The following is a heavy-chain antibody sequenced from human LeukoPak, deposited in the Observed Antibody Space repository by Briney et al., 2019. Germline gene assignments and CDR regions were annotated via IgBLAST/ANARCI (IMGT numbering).Heavy chain of an antibody. CDR3: ARDPYYYGMDV. J-gene: IGHJ6*02. CDR2: ISYSGST. V-gene: IGHV4-59*01. CDR1: GGSISSYH. Sequence: PSETLSLTCTVSGGSISSYHWSWIRQPPGKGLEWIGYISYSGSTNYNPSLKSRVTISVDTSKNQFSLKLRSVTAADTAVYYCARDPYYYGMDVWGQGTTVTVSS.